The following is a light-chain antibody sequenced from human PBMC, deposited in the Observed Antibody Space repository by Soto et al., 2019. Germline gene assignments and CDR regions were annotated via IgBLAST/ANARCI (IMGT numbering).Light chain of an antibody. CDR1: SSNIGAGYD. Sequence: QSVLTQPPSVSGAPGQRVTISCTGSSSNIGAGYDVHWYQHLPGTAPKLLIYGNNNRPSGVPDRFSGSKSGTSTSLAITGLQAEDEADYYCCSYAGSYTYVFGTGTKVTVL. CDR3: CSYAGSYTYV. CDR2: GNN. J-gene: IGLJ1*01. V-gene: IGLV1-40*01.